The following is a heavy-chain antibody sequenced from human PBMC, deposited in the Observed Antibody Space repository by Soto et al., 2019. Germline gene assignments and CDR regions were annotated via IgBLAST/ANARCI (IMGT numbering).Heavy chain of an antibody. Sequence: PGRSLRLSCAASGFTFSNYAMHWVRQAPGKGLEWVAVISYDGSNKYYADSVKGRFTISRDNSKNTLYLQMNSLRAEDTAVYYCARVGYCSSTSCPPGYFDYWGQST. CDR2: ISYDGSNK. D-gene: IGHD2-2*01. CDR1: GFTFSNYA. CDR3: ARVGYCSSTSCPPGYFDY. V-gene: IGHV3-30-3*01. J-gene: IGHJ4*02.